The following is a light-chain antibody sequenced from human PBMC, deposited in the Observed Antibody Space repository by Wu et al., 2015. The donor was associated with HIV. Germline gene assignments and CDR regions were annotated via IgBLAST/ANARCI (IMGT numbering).Light chain of an antibody. V-gene: IGKV3-11*01. Sequence: FVLTQSPATLSLSPGDRATLSCRASQNIGNYLAWYQQKLGQTPRLLFFNASNRAPGIPARFSGRGSGTDFTLTISSLEPEDFAVYYCQQRSNWPLTFGGGTKVEIK. CDR2: NAS. CDR3: QQRSNWPLT. J-gene: IGKJ4*01. CDR1: QNIGNY.